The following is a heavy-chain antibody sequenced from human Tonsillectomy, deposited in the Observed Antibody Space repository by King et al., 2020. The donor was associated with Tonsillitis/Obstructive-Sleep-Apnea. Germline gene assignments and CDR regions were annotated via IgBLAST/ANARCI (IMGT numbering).Heavy chain of an antibody. CDR3: ARNRAEAVLEVPGDTDLDY. J-gene: IGHJ4*02. V-gene: IGHV4-34*01. D-gene: IGHD6-19*01. CDR2: INHSGRT. CDR1: GGSFSGYY. Sequence: VQLQQWGAGLLKPSETLSLTCAVYGGSFSGYYWSWIRQPPGKGLEWIGEINHSGRTNYNPSPKSRVNTLADTSKKQFSLQLSSVTAADTAVYYCARNRAEAVLEVPGDTDLDYWGQGTLVTVSS.